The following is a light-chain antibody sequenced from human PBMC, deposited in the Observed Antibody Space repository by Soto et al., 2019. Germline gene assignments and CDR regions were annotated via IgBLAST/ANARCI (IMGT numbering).Light chain of an antibody. CDR2: DVS. Sequence: QSVLTQPASVSGSPGQSITISCTGTSSVVGAYNYVSWHQQHPGKAPKLMIFDVSNRPSGVPNRFSGSKSGDTAALTISGLQAEDEADYYCSSYTRRKTVIFGGGTKVTVL. CDR3: SSYTRRKTVI. V-gene: IGLV2-14*03. J-gene: IGLJ2*01. CDR1: SSVVGAYNY.